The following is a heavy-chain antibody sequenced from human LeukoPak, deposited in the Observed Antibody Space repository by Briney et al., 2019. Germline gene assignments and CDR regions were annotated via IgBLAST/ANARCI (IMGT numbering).Heavy chain of an antibody. CDR2: IYTSGST. V-gene: IGHV4-61*02. J-gene: IGHJ4*02. Sequence: PSETLSLTCTVSGGSISSGSYYWSWIRQPAGKGLEWIGRIYTSGSTNYNPSLKSRVTISVDTSKNQFSLKLSSVTAADTAVYYCAKDQYRWELPLVHWGQGTLVTVSS. CDR3: AKDQYRWELPLVH. D-gene: IGHD1-26*01. CDR1: GGSISSGSYY.